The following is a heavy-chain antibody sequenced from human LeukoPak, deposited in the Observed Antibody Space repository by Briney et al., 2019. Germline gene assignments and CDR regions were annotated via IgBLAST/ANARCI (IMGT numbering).Heavy chain of an antibody. J-gene: IGHJ4*02. D-gene: IGHD6-6*01. CDR2: ISGSGGST. Sequence: WGSLRLSCAASGFTLSSYAMSLVRQAPGKGLEWVSAISGSGGSTYYAESVKGRFTISRDNARNSLYLQMNSLRAEDTAVYYCAGDHDQLPPWGWYSSSPGGYWGQGTLVTVSS. CDR1: GFTLSSYA. CDR3: AGDHDQLPPWGWYSSSPGGY. V-gene: IGHV3-23*01.